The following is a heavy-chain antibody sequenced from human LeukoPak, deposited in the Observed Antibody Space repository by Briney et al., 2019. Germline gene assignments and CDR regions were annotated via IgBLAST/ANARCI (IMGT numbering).Heavy chain of an antibody. CDR1: GYTFTVYY. Sequence: GASVTVSFTSSGYTFTVYYMHWVRQAPGQGLEWMGWINPNSGGTNYAHKFQGRVTMTRDTSISTAYMELSRLRSDDTAVYYCALIKNEPLFDYWGQGALVTVSS. J-gene: IGHJ4*02. CDR2: INPNSGGT. D-gene: IGHD2/OR15-2a*01. V-gene: IGHV1-2*02. CDR3: ALIKNEPLFDY.